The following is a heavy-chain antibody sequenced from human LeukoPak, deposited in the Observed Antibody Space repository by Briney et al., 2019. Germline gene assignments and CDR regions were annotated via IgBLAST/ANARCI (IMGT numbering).Heavy chain of an antibody. D-gene: IGHD3-16*01. CDR3: AKSLIPMATFGGGPTY. J-gene: IGHJ4*02. CDR1: GFSFSTHG. V-gene: IGHV3-30*18. CDR2: ISHAGTIK. Sequence: GGSLRLSCAASGFSFSTHGMHWVRQAPGKGLEWVAVISHAGTIKYYADSVKGRFTISRDNSRSTLSLQMDSLREDDTAVYYCAKSLIPMATFGGGPTYWGQGTLVTVSS.